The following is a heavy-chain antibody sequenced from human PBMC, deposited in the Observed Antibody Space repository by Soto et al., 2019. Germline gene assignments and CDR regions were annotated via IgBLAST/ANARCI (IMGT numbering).Heavy chain of an antibody. J-gene: IGHJ4*02. CDR1: GGTFSSYA. D-gene: IGHD3-22*01. CDR3: ARVRDYDSSGSPRVFAY. CDR2: IIPIFGTA. Sequence: GASVKVSCKASGGTFSSYAISWVRQATGQGLEWMGGIIPIFGTANYAQKFQGRVTITADESTSTAYMELSSLRSEDTAVYYCARVRDYDSSGSPRVFAYWGQGTLVTVSS. V-gene: IGHV1-69*13.